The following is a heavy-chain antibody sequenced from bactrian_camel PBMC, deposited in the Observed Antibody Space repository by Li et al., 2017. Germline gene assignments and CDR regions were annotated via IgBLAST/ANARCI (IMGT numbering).Heavy chain of an antibody. Sequence: HVQLVESGGGSALAGGSVRLSCAASGYTFNTYSWFRQAPGKGREGIASIRTIGGTRSYSESVKGRFTISQDAAENMLYLQMSSLNPDDTAMYFCAAGDRVLGAGCAWKYWGKGTQVTVS. D-gene: IGHD3*01. CDR3: AAGDRVLGAGCAWKY. CDR1: GYTFNTY. CDR2: IRTIGGTR. J-gene: IGHJ4*01. V-gene: IGHV3S60*01.